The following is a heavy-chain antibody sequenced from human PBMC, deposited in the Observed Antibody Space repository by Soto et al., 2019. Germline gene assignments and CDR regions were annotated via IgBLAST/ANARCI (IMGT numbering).Heavy chain of an antibody. CDR3: AKVGGDNIFDAFDI. J-gene: IGHJ3*02. Sequence: QVQLVESGGGVVQPGRSLRLSCAASGFTFRTYGMHWVRQAPGKGLEWVAVIWNDGSNKYYADSVRGRFTISRDNSKNTVYLQMNSLRAEDTAVYYCAKVGGDNIFDAFDIWGRGTVVTVSS. CDR1: GFTFRTYG. CDR2: IWNDGSNK. D-gene: IGHD4-17*01. V-gene: IGHV3-33*06.